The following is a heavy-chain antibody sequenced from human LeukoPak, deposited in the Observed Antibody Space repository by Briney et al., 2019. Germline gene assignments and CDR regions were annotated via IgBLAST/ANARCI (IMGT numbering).Heavy chain of an antibody. Sequence: GRSLRLSCSASGFTFNSYPVHWVRQAPGKGLEYVSGISGNGGSTYYADSVKGRFTISRDNSKNTLYLQMSSLRAEDTAVYYCVKESGFMVAPNSAFDIWGQGTMVTVSS. J-gene: IGHJ3*02. D-gene: IGHD4/OR15-4a*01. CDR3: VKESGFMVAPNSAFDI. CDR1: GFTFNSYP. V-gene: IGHV3-64D*06. CDR2: ISGNGGST.